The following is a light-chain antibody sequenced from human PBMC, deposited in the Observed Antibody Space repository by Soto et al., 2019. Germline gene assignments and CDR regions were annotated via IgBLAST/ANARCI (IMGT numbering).Light chain of an antibody. V-gene: IGKV3-20*01. CDR1: QSVSSSY. J-gene: IGKJ4*01. Sequence: IVLTQSPGTLSLSPGERATLSCRASQSVSSSYLAWYQQKPGQAPRLLIYGASSRATGIPDRFSGSGSGTDFTLTISRLEPEDLAVYYCQQYGGSPPLTFGGGTKVEIK. CDR2: GAS. CDR3: QQYGGSPPLT.